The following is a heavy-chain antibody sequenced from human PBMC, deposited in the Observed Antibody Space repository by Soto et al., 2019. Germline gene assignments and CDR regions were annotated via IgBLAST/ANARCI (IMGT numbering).Heavy chain of an antibody. Sequence: GGSLRLSCAASGFTFSGYWMSWVRQAPGKGLEWVANIRQDGSEQFYVDSVKGRFTISRDNAKNSLYLQMNSLGAEDTAVYYCAREAVWGQGTTVTVSS. CDR1: GFTFSGYW. J-gene: IGHJ6*02. CDR2: IRQDGSEQ. V-gene: IGHV3-7*05. CDR3: AREAV.